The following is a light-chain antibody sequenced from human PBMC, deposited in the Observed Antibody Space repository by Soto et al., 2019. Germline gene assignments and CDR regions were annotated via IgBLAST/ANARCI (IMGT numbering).Light chain of an antibody. CDR3: LLYDGNALGV. CDR1: TGPVTTDYY. CDR2: STT. J-gene: IGLJ2*01. Sequence: QTVVTQEPSLTVSPGGTGTLTCASTTGPVTTDYYPNWFQQNPGQTPRALIDSTTRKHSWTPARFSGSRLGGKATLTLSGVQPEDEADYYCLLYDGNALGVFGGGTKLTVL. V-gene: IGLV7-43*01.